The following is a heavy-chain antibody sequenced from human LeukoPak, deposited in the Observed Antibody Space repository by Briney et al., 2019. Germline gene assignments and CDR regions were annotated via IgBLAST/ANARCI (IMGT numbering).Heavy chain of an antibody. J-gene: IGHJ3*02. Sequence: GESLKISCKGSGYSFTSYWIGWVRQMPGKGLEWMGIIYPGDSDTRYSPSFQGQVTISADKSISTAYLQWSSLKASDTAMYYCARRKYDFWRGYVGDAFDIWGQGTMVTVSS. CDR1: GYSFTSYW. CDR2: IYPGDSDT. V-gene: IGHV5-51*01. D-gene: IGHD3-3*01. CDR3: ARRKYDFWRGYVGDAFDI.